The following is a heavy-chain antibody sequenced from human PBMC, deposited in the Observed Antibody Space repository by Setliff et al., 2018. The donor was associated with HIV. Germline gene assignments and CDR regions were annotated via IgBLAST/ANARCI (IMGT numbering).Heavy chain of an antibody. V-gene: IGHV4-59*13. CDR3: ARGGVGAALVWFDP. J-gene: IGHJ5*02. Sequence: SETLSLTCIVSGDSITTYYWSWIRQSPAKGLEWIGYIHSSGSTKYNPSLKSRVIISLDTSKSQFSLRLNSVTAADTAVYYCARGGVGAALVWFDPWGQGTPVTVSS. CDR2: IHSSGST. CDR1: GDSITTYY. D-gene: IGHD1-26*01.